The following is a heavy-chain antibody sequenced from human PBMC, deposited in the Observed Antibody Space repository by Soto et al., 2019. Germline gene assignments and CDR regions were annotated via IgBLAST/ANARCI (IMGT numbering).Heavy chain of an antibody. J-gene: IGHJ4*02. CDR3: ARVASGVSYIDY. Sequence: GGSLRLSCAASGFTFSSYGMHWVRQAPGKGLEWVAVISYDGSNKYYADSVKGRFTISRDDSKSTLYLLMDSLRADDTAVYYCARVASGVSYIDYWGQGTLVTV. CDR1: GFTFSSYG. D-gene: IGHD2-8*02. V-gene: IGHV3-30*03. CDR2: ISYDGSNK.